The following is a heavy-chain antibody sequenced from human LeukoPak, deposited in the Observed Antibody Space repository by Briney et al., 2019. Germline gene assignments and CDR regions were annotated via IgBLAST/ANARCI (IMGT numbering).Heavy chain of an antibody. CDR3: ARGLKIFDFWSGYFVY. Sequence: ASVKVSCKASGYTFTGYYMHWVRQAPGQGLEWMGWINPNSGGTNYAQKFQGRVTMTGDTSISTAYMELSRLRSDDTAVYYCARGLKIFDFWSGYFVYWGQGTLVTVSS. D-gene: IGHD3-3*01. J-gene: IGHJ4*02. CDR1: GYTFTGYY. V-gene: IGHV1-2*02. CDR2: INPNSGGT.